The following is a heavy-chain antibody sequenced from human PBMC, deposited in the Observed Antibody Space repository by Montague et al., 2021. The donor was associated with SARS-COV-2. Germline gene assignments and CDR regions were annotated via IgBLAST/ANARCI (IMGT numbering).Heavy chain of an antibody. J-gene: IGHJ4*02. CDR1: GASISRSDYY. D-gene: IGHD2-21*02. V-gene: IGHV4-39*01. Sequence: SETLSLTCNVSGASISRSDYYWAWIRPPPGKGLVLIGSINYIGNKYYNPSLESRVTISVDTSENQFSLKLRSVIAADTAVHYCARLLPDGTVVATYIPFDSWGQGTLVTVSS. CDR3: ARLLPDGTVVATYIPFDS. CDR2: INYIGNK.